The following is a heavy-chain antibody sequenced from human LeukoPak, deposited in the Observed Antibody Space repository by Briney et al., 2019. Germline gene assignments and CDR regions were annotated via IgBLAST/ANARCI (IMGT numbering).Heavy chain of an antibody. D-gene: IGHD1-26*01. Sequence: GGSLRLSCAASGFTYSSYWMHWVRQVPGMGLVWVSRINSDGSSTSYADSVKGRFTISRDNAKNTLYLQMNSLRAEDTAVYYCARERGEALSIVGATHFDCWGQGTLVTVSS. CDR1: GFTYSSYW. J-gene: IGHJ4*02. CDR3: ARERGEALSIVGATHFDC. CDR2: INSDGSST. V-gene: IGHV3-74*01.